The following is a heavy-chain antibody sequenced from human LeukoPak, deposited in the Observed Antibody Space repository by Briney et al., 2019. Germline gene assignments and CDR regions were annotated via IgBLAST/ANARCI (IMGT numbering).Heavy chain of an antibody. J-gene: IGHJ3*02. D-gene: IGHD3-10*01. Sequence: SETLSLTCTVSGGSISNYYWSWIRQPPGKGLEWIGYIYYSGSTNHNPSLKSRVTISVDTSKNQFSLKLSSVTAADTAVYYCARRDYYGSGSPAGAFDIWGQGTMVTVSS. CDR2: IYYSGST. CDR1: GGSISNYY. V-gene: IGHV4-59*01. CDR3: ARRDYYGSGSPAGAFDI.